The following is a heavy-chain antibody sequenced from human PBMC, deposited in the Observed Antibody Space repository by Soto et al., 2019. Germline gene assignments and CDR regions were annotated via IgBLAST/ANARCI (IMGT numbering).Heavy chain of an antibody. CDR1: GVSISSNSW. CDR2: IHHSGST. Sequence: PSETLSLTCAVSGVSISSNSWWNWVRQPPGKGLEWIGEIHHSGSTNYSPSLKSRVTISVDKSKNQISLKLISVTAADTAVYFCARDRPGSGYFALDIWGQGTMVTVSS. V-gene: IGHV4-4*02. CDR3: ARDRPGSGYFALDI. J-gene: IGHJ3*02. D-gene: IGHD3-22*01.